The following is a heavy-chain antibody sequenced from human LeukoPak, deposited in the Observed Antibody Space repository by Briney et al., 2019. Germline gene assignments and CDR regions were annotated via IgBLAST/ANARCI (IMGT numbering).Heavy chain of an antibody. Sequence: EESLKISCKGSGYRFTNYWIGWVPQMPGKGLEWMGIIYPGDSETRYSPSFQGQVTISADKSISTAYLQWSSLKASDTAMYYCARRRDLYSGSYYPFDYWGQGTLATVSS. CDR2: IYPGDSET. J-gene: IGHJ4*02. CDR1: GYRFTNYW. D-gene: IGHD1-26*01. CDR3: ARRRDLYSGSYYPFDY. V-gene: IGHV5-51*01.